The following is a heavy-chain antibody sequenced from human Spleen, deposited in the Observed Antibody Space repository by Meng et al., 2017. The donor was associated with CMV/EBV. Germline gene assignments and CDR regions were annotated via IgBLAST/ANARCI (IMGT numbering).Heavy chain of an antibody. J-gene: IGHJ4*02. D-gene: IGHD5-18*01. Sequence: QEQINESERGLVEPLETWPFTCTCSGGSLRSYDWSSIRQPGGKGLECIGRIYTSGITNYNPSLKIRVTMSVDTSKNQFSLKLSSVTAADTAVYYCARYPVDTSFDYWGQGTLVTVFS. CDR2: IYTSGIT. CDR3: ARYPVDTSFDY. CDR1: GGSLRSYD. V-gene: IGHV4-4*07.